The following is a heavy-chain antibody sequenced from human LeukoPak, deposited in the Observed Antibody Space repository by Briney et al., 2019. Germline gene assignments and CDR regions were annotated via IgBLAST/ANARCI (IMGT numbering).Heavy chain of an antibody. D-gene: IGHD3/OR15-3a*01. J-gene: IGHJ1*01. CDR3: ARGGRGMISAYFQH. CDR1: GFTFSSYE. V-gene: IGHV3-72*01. CDR2: IRNKANSYGT. Sequence: PGGSLRLSCAASGFTFSSYEMNWVRQAPGKGLEWVGRIRNKANSYGTEYAASVKGRFTISRDDLESSLYLQMNSLQTEDTAVYYCARGGRGMISAYFQHWGQGALVTVSS.